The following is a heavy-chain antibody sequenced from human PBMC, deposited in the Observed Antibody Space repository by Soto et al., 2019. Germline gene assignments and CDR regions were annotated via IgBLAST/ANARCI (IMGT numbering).Heavy chain of an antibody. CDR3: AKGGYCSGGSCYSFGAFDI. Sequence: EVQLLESGGGLVQPGGSLRLSCAASGFTFSSYAMSWVRQAPGKGLEWVSAISGSGGSTYYADSGKGRFTFSRDNSKNTLYLQMNSLRVEDTAVYYCAKGGYCSGGSCYSFGAFDIWGHGTMVTVSS. V-gene: IGHV3-23*01. D-gene: IGHD2-15*01. CDR2: ISGSGGST. J-gene: IGHJ3*02. CDR1: GFTFSSYA.